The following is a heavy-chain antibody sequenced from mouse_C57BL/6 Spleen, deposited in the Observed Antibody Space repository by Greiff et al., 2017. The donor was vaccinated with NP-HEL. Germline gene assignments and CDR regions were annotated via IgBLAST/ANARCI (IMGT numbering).Heavy chain of an antibody. D-gene: IGHD2-2*01. V-gene: IGHV1-59*01. Sequence: VQLQQPGAELVRPGTSVKLSCKASGYTFTSYWMHWVKQRPGQGLEWIGVIDPSDSYTNYNQKFKGKATLTVDTSSSTAYMQLSSLTSEDSAVYYCARWLEAMDYWGQGTSVTVSS. CDR1: GYTFTSYW. J-gene: IGHJ4*01. CDR2: IDPSDSYT. CDR3: ARWLEAMDY.